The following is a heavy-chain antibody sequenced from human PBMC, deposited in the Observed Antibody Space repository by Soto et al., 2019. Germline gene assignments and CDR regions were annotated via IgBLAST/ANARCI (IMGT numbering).Heavy chain of an antibody. CDR3: ATCRGQRYFYYGMEV. CDR1: GVAFSTYT. D-gene: IGHD6-25*01. V-gene: IGHV1-69*13. J-gene: IGHJ6*04. CDR2: IIPILGTA. Sequence: GASVKVSCKASGVAFSTYTMSWVRQAPLQVLEWMVGIIPILGTANYAQKFQGRVTITADESTTTGYMELSSLRSDYTAEYSCATCRGQRYFYYGMEVWGKGTQVTVSS.